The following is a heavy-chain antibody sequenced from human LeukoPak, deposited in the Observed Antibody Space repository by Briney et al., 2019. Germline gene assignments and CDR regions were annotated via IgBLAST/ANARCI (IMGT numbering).Heavy chain of an antibody. Sequence: PSETLSLTCAVYGGSFSGYYWSWIRQPPGKGLEWIGEINHSGSTNYNPSLKSRVTISVDTSKNQFSLKVSSVTAADTAVYYCARDCSSTSCYLDYWSQGTLVTASS. D-gene: IGHD2-2*01. CDR3: ARDCSSTSCYLDY. V-gene: IGHV4-34*01. CDR2: INHSGST. J-gene: IGHJ4*02. CDR1: GGSFSGYY.